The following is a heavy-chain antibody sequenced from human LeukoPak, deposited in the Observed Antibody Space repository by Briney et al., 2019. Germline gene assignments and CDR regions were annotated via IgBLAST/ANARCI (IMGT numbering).Heavy chain of an antibody. CDR3: AKAGNAYDWNPFDR. V-gene: IGHV3-30*18. D-gene: IGHD1-20*01. CDR2: KSYDGSNK. CDR1: GHTFNNHG. Sequence: RGRSLTPSCARTGHTFNNHGIHWVRHTPGNALEWVALKSYDGSNKNYADSVKGRFTISRDNSKNTLFLQMNSVRAEDTAVYYCAKAGNAYDWNPFDRWGQETLVSVS. J-gene: IGHJ4*02.